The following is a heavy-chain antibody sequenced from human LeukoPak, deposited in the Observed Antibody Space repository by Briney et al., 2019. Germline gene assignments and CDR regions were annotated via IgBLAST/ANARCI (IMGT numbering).Heavy chain of an antibody. V-gene: IGHV3-7*03. D-gene: IGHD6-13*01. Sequence: TGGSLRLSCAASGFTFSSYWMSWVRQAPGKGLEWVANIKQDGSEEYYVDSVKGRFTISRDNAKNSLYLQMNSLRAEDTALYYCAKDWGSYSSSWKEWNYFDYWGQGTLVTVSS. J-gene: IGHJ4*02. CDR1: GFTFSSYW. CDR3: AKDWGSYSSSWKEWNYFDY. CDR2: IKQDGSEE.